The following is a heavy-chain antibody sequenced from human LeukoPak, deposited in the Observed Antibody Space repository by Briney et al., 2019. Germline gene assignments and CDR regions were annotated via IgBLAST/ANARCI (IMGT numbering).Heavy chain of an antibody. V-gene: IGHV4-34*01. Sequence: PSETLSLTCAVYGGSFSGYYWSWVRQFPGKGLEGLGEISYRASTSYNPSLESRGTISIDTSKSQFSLNLRSVTAADTAVYYCAINEGSGSYYKSDYWGRGTLVTVSS. J-gene: IGHJ4*02. CDR3: AINEGSGSYYKSDY. CDR1: GGSFSGYY. CDR2: ISYRAST. D-gene: IGHD3-10*01.